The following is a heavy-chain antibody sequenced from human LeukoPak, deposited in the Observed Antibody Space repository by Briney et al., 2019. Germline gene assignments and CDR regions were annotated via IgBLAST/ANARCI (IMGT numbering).Heavy chain of an antibody. CDR2: IYSGGST. CDR3: ARWPAEGEN. J-gene: IGHJ4*02. V-gene: IGHV3-53*01. D-gene: IGHD6-25*01. Sequence: PGGSLRLSCAASGFTFSSYAMSWVRQAPGKGLEWVSVIYSGGSTYYVDSVKGRFTISRDNSKNTLYLQMNSLRAEDTAVYYCARWPAEGENWGQGTLVTVSS. CDR1: GFTFSSYA.